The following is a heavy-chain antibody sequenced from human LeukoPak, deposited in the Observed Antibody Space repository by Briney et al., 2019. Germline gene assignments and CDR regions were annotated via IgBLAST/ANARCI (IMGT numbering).Heavy chain of an antibody. D-gene: IGHD3-10*01. V-gene: IGHV3-23*01. CDR1: GFTFSSYG. J-gene: IGHJ4*02. Sequence: RPGGSLRLSCAASGFTFSSYGMSWVRQAPGKGLEWVSAISGSGGSTYYADSVKGRFTISRDNSKNTLYLQMNSLRAEDTAVYYCAQGSDYGSGSYEDYWGQGTLVTVSS. CDR2: ISGSGGST. CDR3: AQGSDYGSGSYEDY.